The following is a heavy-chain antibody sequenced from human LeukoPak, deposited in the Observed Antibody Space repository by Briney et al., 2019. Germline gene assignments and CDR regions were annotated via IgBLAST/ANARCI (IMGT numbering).Heavy chain of an antibody. CDR3: ARGPYCRGDCFSGFDS. V-gene: IGHV3-21*01. CDR2: ISSSSSYI. D-gene: IGHD2-21*02. Sequence: AGGSVSLPCAASGFTLSDYVLNWVRQAPGEGLEWVSSISSSSSYIYSADSVKGRLAISRDNAKNSLYLQMNSLRAEDTAVYYCARGPYCRGDCFSGFDSWGQGTLVSVSS. J-gene: IGHJ5*01. CDR1: GFTLSDYV.